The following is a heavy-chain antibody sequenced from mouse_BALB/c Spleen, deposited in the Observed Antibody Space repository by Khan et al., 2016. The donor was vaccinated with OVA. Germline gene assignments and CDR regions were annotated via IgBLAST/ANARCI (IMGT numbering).Heavy chain of an antibody. CDR2: ISSDSNTI. D-gene: IGHD1-1*01. J-gene: IGHJ2*01. CDR1: GFTFTSYG. CDR3: ATSYFYGYYFDY. V-gene: IGHV5-17*02. Sequence: EVQLLETGGGLVQSGGSRKLSCAASGFTFTSYGMHWIRRAPEKGLEWVAYISSDSNTIYYADTVKGRFTISRDNPKNTLFLQMTSLRSGDTAMYFCATSYFYGYYFDYWGQGTTLTVSS.